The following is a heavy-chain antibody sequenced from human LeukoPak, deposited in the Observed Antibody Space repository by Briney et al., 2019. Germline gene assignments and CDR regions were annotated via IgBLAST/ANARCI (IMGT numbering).Heavy chain of an antibody. D-gene: IGHD5-24*01. CDR3: ARHWDGYNLGFDY. Sequence: GESLKISCKGSGYSFTTYWIAWVRQMPGKGLEWMGIIYPGDSDTRYSPSFQGQVTISADKSISTAYLQWSSLKASDTAMYYCARHWDGYNLGFDYWGQGTLVTVSS. V-gene: IGHV5-51*01. CDR1: GYSFTTYW. CDR2: IYPGDSDT. J-gene: IGHJ4*02.